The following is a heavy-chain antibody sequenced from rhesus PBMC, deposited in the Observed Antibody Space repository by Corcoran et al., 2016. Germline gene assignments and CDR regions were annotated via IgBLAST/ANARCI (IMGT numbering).Heavy chain of an antibody. Sequence: QVQLQESGPGLVKPSETLSLTCAVSGGSFSSYWWSWIRQPPGKGLEWIGEIKGNSGSTNYNPPLKSQVTISKDASKNQFSLKLSSVTAADTAVYYCARVLYYNIWTGYYPKYFDYWGQGVLVTVSS. CDR1: GGSFSSYW. D-gene: IGHD3-3*01. CDR2: IKGNSGST. V-gene: IGHV4-80*01. CDR3: ARVLYYNIWTGYYPKYFDY. J-gene: IGHJ4*01.